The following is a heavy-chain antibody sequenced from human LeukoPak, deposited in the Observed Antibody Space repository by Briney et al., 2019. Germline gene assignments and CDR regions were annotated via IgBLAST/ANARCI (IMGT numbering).Heavy chain of an antibody. D-gene: IGHD2-15*01. V-gene: IGHV1-18*01. CDR2: ISAYGNT. J-gene: IGHJ4*02. CDR3: ARGIIGYYFDY. Sequence: ASVKVSCKTSGYSFTIYGISWVRLAPGQGLEWMGLISAYGNTNYAQNLQGRVTMTTDTSTSTAYMELRSLRSDDTAVYYCARGIIGYYFDYWGQGTLVTVSS. CDR1: GYSFTIYG.